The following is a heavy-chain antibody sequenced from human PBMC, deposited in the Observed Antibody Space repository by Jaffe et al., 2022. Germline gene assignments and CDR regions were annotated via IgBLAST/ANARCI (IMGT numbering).Heavy chain of an antibody. CDR3: ARDVGYCTSTICYPLTPVFDI. V-gene: IGHV1-18*01. CDR2: ISAYNGKT. D-gene: IGHD2-2*03. J-gene: IGHJ3*02. CDR1: GYTFNNYG. Sequence: QVQLVQSGAEVKKPGASVKVSCKASGYTFNNYGVSWLRQTPGQGLEWMAYISAYNGKTNSAQQLQGRVTMTTDTSTSTAYMELRSLTSDDTAVYYCARDVGYCTSTICYPLTPVFDIWGQGTTVTVSS.